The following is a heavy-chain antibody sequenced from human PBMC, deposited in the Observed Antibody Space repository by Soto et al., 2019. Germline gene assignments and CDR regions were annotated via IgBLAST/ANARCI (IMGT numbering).Heavy chain of an antibody. CDR3: ARVVPGAEAWFGP. J-gene: IGHJ5*02. CDR1: GYTFSNYG. Sequence: ASVKVSCKTSGYTFSNYGITWVRQAPGQPLEWLGWISLYSDGTNYAQKFQGRVSMTTDTSTTTAYMELRSLRSDDTAVDYCARVVPGAEAWFGPWGQGTLVTVYS. D-gene: IGHD2-2*01. V-gene: IGHV1-18*01. CDR2: ISLYSDGT.